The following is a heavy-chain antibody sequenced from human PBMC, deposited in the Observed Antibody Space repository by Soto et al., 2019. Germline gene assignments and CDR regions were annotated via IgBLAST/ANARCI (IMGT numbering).Heavy chain of an antibody. J-gene: IGHJ3*02. CDR2: IYYSGST. CDR1: GGSISSGGYY. D-gene: IGHD3-22*01. Sequence: QVQLQESGPGLVKPSQTLSLTCTVSGGSISSGGYYWSWIRQHPGKGLEWIGYIYYSGSTYYNPSLKVRVTISVDTSKNQFSLKLSSVTAADTAVYYCARDRRLARNYYDSSGYSDAFDIWGQGTMVTVSS. CDR3: ARDRRLARNYYDSSGYSDAFDI. V-gene: IGHV4-31*03.